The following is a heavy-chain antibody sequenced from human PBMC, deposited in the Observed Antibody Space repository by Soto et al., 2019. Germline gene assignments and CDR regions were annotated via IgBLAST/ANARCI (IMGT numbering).Heavy chain of an antibody. Sequence: EVQLMESGGGLVQPGESLRLSCAASGFTFSRYWMHWVRQAPGKGLVWVSHINSDGSRTDYADSVKGRFTISRDNAKNTLYLQMNSLRAEDTAVYYCARDFAGSEDYWGQGTLVTVSS. CDR1: GFTFSRYW. D-gene: IGHD3-10*01. J-gene: IGHJ4*02. CDR3: ARDFAGSEDY. V-gene: IGHV3-74*01. CDR2: INSDGSRT.